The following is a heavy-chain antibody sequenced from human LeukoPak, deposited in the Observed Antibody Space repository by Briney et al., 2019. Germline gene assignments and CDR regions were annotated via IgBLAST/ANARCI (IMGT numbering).Heavy chain of an antibody. CDR1: GFTFSSYE. CDR3: ARGLDDGYSYGLDY. J-gene: IGHJ4*02. D-gene: IGHD5-18*01. CDR2: ISSSGTTI. Sequence: GGSLRLSCAASGFTFSSYEMNWVRQAPGKGLEWVSGISSSGTTIHYADSVKGRFTISRDNAKNSLYLQMSSLRAEDTAVYYCARGLDDGYSYGLDYWGQGTLVTVSS. V-gene: IGHV3-48*03.